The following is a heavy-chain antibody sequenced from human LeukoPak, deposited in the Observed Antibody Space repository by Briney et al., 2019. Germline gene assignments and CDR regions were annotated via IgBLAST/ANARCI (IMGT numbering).Heavy chain of an antibody. J-gene: IGHJ6*03. CDR3: ARGGTSMVRGGNYMDV. CDR2: INPNSGGT. D-gene: IGHD3-10*01. Sequence: ASVKVSCKASGYTFTGYYIHWVRQAPGQGLEWMGWINPNSGGTNYAQKFQGRVTMTRDTSISTAYMELRRLRSDDTAVYYCARGGTSMVRGGNYMDVWGKGTTVTVSS. V-gene: IGHV1-2*02. CDR1: GYTFTGYY.